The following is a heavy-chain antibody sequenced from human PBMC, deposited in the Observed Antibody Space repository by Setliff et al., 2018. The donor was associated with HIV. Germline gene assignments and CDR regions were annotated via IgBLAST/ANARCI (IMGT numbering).Heavy chain of an antibody. CDR2: IYPNSGGT. CDR1: GYTFTAYY. CDR3: ARENSGYRSFDY. Sequence: ASVKVSCKASGYTFTAYYMHWVRQAPGQGLEWMGWIYPNSGGTKYAQKFQGRVTMTRDTSISTAYMELSRLRSDDTAVYYCARENSGYRSFDYWGQATLVTVSS. V-gene: IGHV1-2*02. J-gene: IGHJ4*02. D-gene: IGHD3-22*01.